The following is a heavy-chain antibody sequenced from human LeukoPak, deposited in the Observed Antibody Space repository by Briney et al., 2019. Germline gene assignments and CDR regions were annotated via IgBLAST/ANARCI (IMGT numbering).Heavy chain of an antibody. CDR1: GFTFRSHS. Sequence: GGSLRLSCAASGFTFRSHSMSWVRQGPGKGLECVSYISSTSGNIYYADSVKGRFTISRDNAKNSLYLQMNSLGEEDTAVYYCARDYYGMDVWGQGTTVTVSS. CDR3: ARDYYGMDV. J-gene: IGHJ6*02. CDR2: ISSTSGNI. V-gene: IGHV3-48*02.